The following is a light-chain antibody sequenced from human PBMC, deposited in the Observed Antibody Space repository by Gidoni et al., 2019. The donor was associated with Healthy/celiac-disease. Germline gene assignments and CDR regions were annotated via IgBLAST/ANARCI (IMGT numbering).Light chain of an antibody. CDR3: HHLNSYPLCT. CDR1: QGISSY. V-gene: IGKV1-9*01. J-gene: IGKJ4*01. CDR2: AAS. Sequence: DIELTKSPSFLTASVGERVTITCRASQGISSYLAWYQQQPVKAPELLIYAASTLQSGVPSRFSCSGSGTEFTLTISSLQPENFATYSCHHLNSYPLCTFGGXTKVEIK.